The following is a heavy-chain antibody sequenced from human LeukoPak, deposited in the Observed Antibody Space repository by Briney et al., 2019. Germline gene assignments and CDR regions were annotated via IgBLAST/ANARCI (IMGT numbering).Heavy chain of an antibody. J-gene: IGHJ4*02. CDR2: ISDSGGST. Sequence: GGSLRLSCAASGFTFSTYAMSWVRQAPGKGLEWVSSISDSGGSTYHADSVKGRFTISRDNSKNTLYLQINSLRAEDTAVYYCVRRKAYYYASGSYGDYWGQGTLVTVSS. CDR1: GFTFSTYA. D-gene: IGHD3-10*01. V-gene: IGHV3-23*01. CDR3: VRRKAYYYASGSYGDY.